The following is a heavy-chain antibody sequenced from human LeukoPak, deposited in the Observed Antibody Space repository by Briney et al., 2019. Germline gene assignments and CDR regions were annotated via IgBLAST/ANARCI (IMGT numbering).Heavy chain of an antibody. V-gene: IGHV3-7*03. CDR2: IKQDGSVK. Sequence: GGSLRLSCATSGFPFSNYWMTWVRQAPGKGLEWVANIKQDGSVKYYVDSVKGRFTISRDNSKNSVYLQMISLRAEDTAVYKCARVGYSSSSLDFWGRGTLVTVSS. D-gene: IGHD6-6*01. CDR3: ARVGYSSSSLDF. J-gene: IGHJ4*02. CDR1: GFPFSNYW.